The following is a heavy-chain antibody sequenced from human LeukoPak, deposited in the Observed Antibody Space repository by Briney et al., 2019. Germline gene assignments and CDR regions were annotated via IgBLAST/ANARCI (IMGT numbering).Heavy chain of an antibody. CDR3: ARDFDRPTRKIGRESLYYYYYYMDV. D-gene: IGHD3-9*01. Sequence: GGSLRLSCAASGFTFTNYAMSWVRQTPGKGLEWVSTISGSGGNTYYADSVKGRFTFSRDNAKNSLYLQMNSLRAEDTAVYYCARDFDRPTRKIGRESLYYYYYYMDVWGKGTTVTVSS. CDR2: ISGSGGNT. V-gene: IGHV3-23*01. CDR1: GFTFTNYA. J-gene: IGHJ6*03.